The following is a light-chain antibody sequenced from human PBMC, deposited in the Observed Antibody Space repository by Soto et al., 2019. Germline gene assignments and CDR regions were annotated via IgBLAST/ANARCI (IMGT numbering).Light chain of an antibody. CDR3: QQDNPYST. CDR2: DAS. V-gene: IGKV1-5*01. CDR1: QSISRW. J-gene: IGKJ5*01. Sequence: KMTQSPATLSASDGDRVTITCRASQSISRWLAWYQQKPGKAPKALIYDASTLRSGVPSRFSGGGSGTEFTLTISSLQPDDFATYYCQQDNPYSTFGQGTRLEIK.